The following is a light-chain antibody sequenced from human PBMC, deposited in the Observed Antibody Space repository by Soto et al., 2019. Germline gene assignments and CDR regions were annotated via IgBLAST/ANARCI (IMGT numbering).Light chain of an antibody. CDR3: QQANSLPWT. V-gene: IGKV1D-12*01. CDR2: AAS. J-gene: IGKJ1*01. CDR1: QDISGW. Sequence: DIQITQSPSSVSASVGDRVTITCRASQDISGWLAWFQQKPGKAPNLLIYAASILQSGVPSRFSGSGSGTDFTLTITYMQPEDFANYYCQQANSLPWTFGQGTKVDIK.